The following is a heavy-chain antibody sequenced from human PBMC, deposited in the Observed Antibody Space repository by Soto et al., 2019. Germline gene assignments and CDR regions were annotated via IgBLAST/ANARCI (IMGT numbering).Heavy chain of an antibody. D-gene: IGHD3-22*01. CDR2: IKQDGSGK. J-gene: IGHJ5*02. CDR1: GFTFSSYW. Sequence: GGSLRLSCAASGFTFSSYWMSWVRQAPGKGLEWVANIKQDGSGKYYVDSVKGRFTISRDNAKNSLYLQMNSLRAEDTAVYYCARVSYDSSDYSFDPWGQGTLVTVSS. CDR3: ARVSYDSSDYSFDP. V-gene: IGHV3-7*03.